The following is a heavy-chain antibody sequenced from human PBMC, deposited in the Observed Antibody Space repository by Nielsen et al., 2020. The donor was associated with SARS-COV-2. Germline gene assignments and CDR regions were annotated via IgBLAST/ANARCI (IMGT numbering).Heavy chain of an antibody. J-gene: IGHJ6*02. CDR3: ARDYRALAPAAIGYYGMDV. D-gene: IGHD2-2*01. CDR2: ISSNGGST. Sequence: WIRQPPGKGLEYVSAISSNGGSTYYADSVKGRFTISRDNSKNTLYLQMNSLRAEDTAVYYCARDYRALAPAAIGYYGMDVWGQGTTVTGLL. V-gene: IGHV3-64*04.